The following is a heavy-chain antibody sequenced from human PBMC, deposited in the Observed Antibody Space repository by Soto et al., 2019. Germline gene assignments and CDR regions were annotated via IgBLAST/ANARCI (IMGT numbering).Heavy chain of an antibody. CDR3: AKDGSSGYYLDY. CDR2: ISYDGSNK. D-gene: IGHD3-22*01. CDR1: GFTFSSYG. V-gene: IGHV3-30*18. J-gene: IGHJ4*02. Sequence: QVQLVESGGGVVQPGRSLRLSCAASGFTFSSYGMHWVRQAPGKGLEWVAVISYDGSNKYYADSVKGRFTISRDNSKNTLYLQMNRLRAEDTAVYYCAKDGSSGYYLDYWGQGTLVTVSS.